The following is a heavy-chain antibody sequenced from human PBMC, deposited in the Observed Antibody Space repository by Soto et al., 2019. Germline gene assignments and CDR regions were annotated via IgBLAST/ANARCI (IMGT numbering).Heavy chain of an antibody. CDR3: ARRPVAYYYFDY. V-gene: IGHV4-38-2*01. J-gene: IGHJ4*02. D-gene: IGHD6-19*01. Sequence: KASETLSLTCAVSGSSISSGFYWGWIRQPPGKGLEWIGSIYHSGSTYYNPSLKSRVTISVDTSKNQFSLKLTSVTAADTAVYYCARRPVAYYYFDYWGQGTLVTVSS. CDR2: IYHSGST. CDR1: GSSISSGFY.